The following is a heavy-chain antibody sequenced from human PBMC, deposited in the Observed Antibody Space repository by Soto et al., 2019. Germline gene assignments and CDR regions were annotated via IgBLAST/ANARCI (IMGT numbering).Heavy chain of an antibody. CDR3: AHRRAYCSGGSCYSIWFDP. J-gene: IGHJ5*02. CDR1: GFSLSTSGVG. CDR2: IYWDDDK. Sequence: QITLKESGPPLVKPTQTLTLTCTFSGFSLSTSGVGVGWIRQPPGKALEWLALIYWDDDKRYSPSLKSRLTSTKDTSKNQVVLTMANIDPVDTATYYCAHRRAYCSGGSCYSIWFDPWGQGTLVTVSS. V-gene: IGHV2-5*02. D-gene: IGHD2-15*01.